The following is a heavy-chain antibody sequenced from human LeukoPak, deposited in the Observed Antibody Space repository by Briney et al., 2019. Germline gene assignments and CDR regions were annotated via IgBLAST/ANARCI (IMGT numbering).Heavy chain of an antibody. V-gene: IGHV4-39*01. CDR1: GGSISSYY. J-gene: IGHJ3*02. Sequence: SETLSLTCTVSGGSISSYYWGWIRQPPGKGLEWIGSIYYSGSTYYNPSLKSRVTISVDTSKNQFSLKLSSVTAADTAVYYCARHSDPLTGATSLGDAFDIWAKGQWSPSLQ. D-gene: IGHD1-20*01. CDR3: ARHSDPLTGATSLGDAFDI. CDR2: IYYSGST.